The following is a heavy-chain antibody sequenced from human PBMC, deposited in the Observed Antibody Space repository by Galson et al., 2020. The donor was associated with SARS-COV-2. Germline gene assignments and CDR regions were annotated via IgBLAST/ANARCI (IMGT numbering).Heavy chain of an antibody. CDR1: GFTFSSNW. V-gene: IGHV3-7*02. J-gene: IGHJ4*02. CDR2: IKPDGSQK. Sequence: GGSLRLSCAASGFTFSSNWMSWVRQAPGKGLEWVANIKPDGSQKDYVDSVKGRFTISRDNAKNSLFLQMNTLRAEDTAVYYCASGGRGADWGQGTLVTVSS. CDR3: ASGGRGAD. D-gene: IGHD2-15*01.